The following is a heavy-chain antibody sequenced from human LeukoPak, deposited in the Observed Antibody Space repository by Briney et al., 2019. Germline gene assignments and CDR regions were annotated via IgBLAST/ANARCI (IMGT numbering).Heavy chain of an antibody. CDR2: ISRTGEKV. Sequence: GGSLRLSCAASGFTFSSHSLSWVRQVPGKGLEWVSSISRTGEKVYYADSLKGRFTISRDNAKNSLYLQMNSLRAEDSAVYYCTRAITATGTDCWGQGAQVTVSS. CDR1: GFTFSSHS. J-gene: IGHJ4*02. D-gene: IGHD6-13*01. V-gene: IGHV3-21*01. CDR3: TRAITATGTDC.